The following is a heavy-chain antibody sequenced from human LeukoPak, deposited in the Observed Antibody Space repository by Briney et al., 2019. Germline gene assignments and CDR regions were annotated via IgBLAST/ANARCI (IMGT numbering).Heavy chain of an antibody. CDR1: GFTFDDYA. V-gene: IGHV3-9*01. J-gene: IGHJ4*02. CDR3: ARDYSDYSGHNFDY. D-gene: IGHD3-22*01. CDR2: ISWNSGSI. Sequence: GGSLRLSCAASGFTFDDYAMHWVRQAPGKGLEWVSGISWNSGSIGYADSVKGRFTISRDNSKDTLYLQINSLRAEDTAVYYCARDYSDYSGHNFDYWGQGTLVTVSS.